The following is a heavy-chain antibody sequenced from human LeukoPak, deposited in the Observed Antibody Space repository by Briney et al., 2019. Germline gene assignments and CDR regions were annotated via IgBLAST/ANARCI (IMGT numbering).Heavy chain of an antibody. D-gene: IGHD6-13*01. CDR1: GGSISSSSYY. J-gene: IGHJ4*02. Sequence: PSETLSLTCTVSGGSISSSSYYWGWIRQPPGKGLEWIGSIYYSGSTYYNPSLKSRVTISVDTSKNQCSLKLSSVTAADTAVYYCASIAAAIDPFDYWSQGTLVTVSS. CDR3: ASIAAAIDPFDY. CDR2: IYYSGST. V-gene: IGHV4-39*01.